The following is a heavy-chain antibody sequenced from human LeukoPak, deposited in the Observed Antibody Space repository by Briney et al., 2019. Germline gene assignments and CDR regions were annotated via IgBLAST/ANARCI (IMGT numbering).Heavy chain of an antibody. D-gene: IGHD1-7*01. CDR2: ISSSSSYI. V-gene: IGHV3-21*01. CDR3: ARKGFGAGTYYFDY. Sequence: AGGSLRLSCAASGFTVSSNYMNWVRQAPGKGLEWVSSISSSSSYIYYADSVKGRFTISRDNAKNSLYLQMNSLRAEDTAVYYCARKGFGAGTYYFDYWGQGTLVTVSS. J-gene: IGHJ4*02. CDR1: GFTVSSNY.